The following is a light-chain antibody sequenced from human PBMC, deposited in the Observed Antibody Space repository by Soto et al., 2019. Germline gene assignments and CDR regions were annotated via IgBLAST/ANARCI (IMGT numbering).Light chain of an antibody. CDR3: QQYYNSPIT. CDR2: WAS. CDR1: QSVLYSSDNKNY. V-gene: IGKV4-1*01. J-gene: IGKJ5*01. Sequence: DIVMTQSPDSLAVSLGERATINCKSSQSVLYSSDNKNYLAWYQQKPGQPPKLLIYWASIRESGVPDRFSGSGSGTDLTLTISSLQAEDVAVYYCQQYYNSPITFGQGTRLEIK.